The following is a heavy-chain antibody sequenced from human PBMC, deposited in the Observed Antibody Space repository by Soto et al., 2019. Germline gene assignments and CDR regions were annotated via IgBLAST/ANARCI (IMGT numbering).Heavy chain of an antibody. D-gene: IGHD3-10*01. Sequence: SETLSLTCAVYGGSFSGYYWSWIRQPPGKGLEWIVEINHSGSTNYNPSLKSRVTISVDTSKNQFSLKLSSVTAADTAVYYCARDPQAYGSGSYCIEWGQGTLVTVSS. J-gene: IGHJ4*02. V-gene: IGHV4-34*01. CDR3: ARDPQAYGSGSYCIE. CDR2: INHSGST. CDR1: GGSFSGYY.